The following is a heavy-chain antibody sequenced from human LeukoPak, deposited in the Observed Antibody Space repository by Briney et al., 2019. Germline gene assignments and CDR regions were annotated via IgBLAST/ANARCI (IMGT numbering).Heavy chain of an antibody. CDR1: GFTFSSYG. CDR3: ARARVYQLLLFDY. V-gene: IGHV3-30*03. Sequence: PGGSLRLSCAASGFTFSSYGMHWVRQAPGKGLEWVAVISYDGSNKYYADSVKGRFTISRDNAKNSLYLQMNSLRAEDTAVYYCARARVYQLLLFDYWGQGTLVTVSS. D-gene: IGHD2-2*01. CDR2: ISYDGSNK. J-gene: IGHJ4*02.